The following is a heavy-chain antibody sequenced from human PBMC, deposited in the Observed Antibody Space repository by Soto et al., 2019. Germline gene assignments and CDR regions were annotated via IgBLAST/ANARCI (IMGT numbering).Heavy chain of an antibody. CDR2: IKQDGSAI. CDR3: ATGRPRSNWVYFDY. D-gene: IGHD4-4*01. J-gene: IGHJ4*02. CDR1: GFTFNSYW. V-gene: IGHV3-7*01. Sequence: EVQLVESGGGLVQPGGSLRLTCVASGFTFNSYWMNWVRQSPGKGLEWVAKIKQDGSAINYLDSLRGRFTISRDNGKNSLYLQMNSLRAEDAAVYYCATGRPRSNWVYFDYWSQGILVAVSS.